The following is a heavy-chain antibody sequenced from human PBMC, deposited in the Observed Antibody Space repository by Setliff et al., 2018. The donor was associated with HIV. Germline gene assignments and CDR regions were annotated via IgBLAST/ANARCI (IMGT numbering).Heavy chain of an antibody. J-gene: IGHJ4*02. V-gene: IGHV3-30*02. Sequence: GGSLRLSCAASGFTFSNFGMHWVRQAPGKGLEWLTFIWYDGTKTSFADSVKDRFTISRDNSKNTLYLQLNSLRPDDTGVYYCASARIPTGGTSTSFDFWGQGALVTVSS. CDR1: GFTFSNFG. CDR2: IWYDGTKT. CDR3: ASARIPTGGTSTSFDF. D-gene: IGHD1-1*01.